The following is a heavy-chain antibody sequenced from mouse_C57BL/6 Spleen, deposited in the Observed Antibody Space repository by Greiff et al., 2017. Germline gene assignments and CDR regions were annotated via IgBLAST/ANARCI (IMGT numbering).Heavy chain of an antibody. D-gene: IGHD1-1*01. CDR3: ARGGTTVGFAY. CDR1: GYTFTSYW. CDR2: IDPSDSYT. J-gene: IGHJ3*01. Sequence: QVQLQQSGAELVMPGASVKLSCKASGYTFTSYWMHWVKQRPGQGLAWIGEIDPSDSYTNYNQKFKGKSTLTVDKSSSTAYMQLSSLTSEDSAVYYCARGGTTVGFAYWGQGTLVTVSA. V-gene: IGHV1-69*01.